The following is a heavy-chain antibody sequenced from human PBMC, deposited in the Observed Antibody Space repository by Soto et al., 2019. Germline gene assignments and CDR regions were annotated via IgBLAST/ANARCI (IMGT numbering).Heavy chain of an antibody. D-gene: IGHD4-17*01. V-gene: IGHV3-21*01. CDR2: ISSSSSYI. J-gene: IGHJ6*03. CDR3: ASVFEDYGDEHYYYYMDV. Sequence: GGSLRLSCAASGFTFSSYSMNWVRQAPGKGLEWVSSISSSSSYIYYADSVKGRFTISRDNAKNSLYLQMNSLRAEDTAVYYCASVFEDYGDEHYYYYMDVWGKGTTVTVSS. CDR1: GFTFSSYS.